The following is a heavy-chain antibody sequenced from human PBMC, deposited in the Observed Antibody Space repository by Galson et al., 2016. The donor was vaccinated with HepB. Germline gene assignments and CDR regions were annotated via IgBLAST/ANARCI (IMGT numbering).Heavy chain of an antibody. CDR3: ARGAGYSSSWYAAGRAFDI. V-gene: IGHV3-53*04. CDR1: GFTVSRNY. J-gene: IGHJ3*02. D-gene: IGHD6-13*01. Sequence: SLRLSCAASGFTVSRNYMSWVRQAPGKGLECVSVIYSSDTSYSADSVKGRFTISRHNSRNTLYLQMNSLRAEDTALYYGARGAGYSSSWYAAGRAFDIWGQGTVVTVSS. CDR2: IYSSDTS.